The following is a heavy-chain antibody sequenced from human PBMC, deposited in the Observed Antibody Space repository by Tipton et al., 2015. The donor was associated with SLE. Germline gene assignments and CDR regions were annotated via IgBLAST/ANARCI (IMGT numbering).Heavy chain of an antibody. D-gene: IGHD3-3*01. V-gene: IGHV3-7*01. J-gene: IGHJ4*02. Sequence: SLRLSCAASGFTFSSHWMTWVRQAPGKGLEWVANIKQDGSEKYYVDSVKGRFTNSRDNAKNSLYLQMNSLGAEDTAVYYCVRESGWLSDYLGQGTLATVSS. CDR1: GFTFSSHW. CDR3: VRESGWLSDY. CDR2: IKQDGSEK.